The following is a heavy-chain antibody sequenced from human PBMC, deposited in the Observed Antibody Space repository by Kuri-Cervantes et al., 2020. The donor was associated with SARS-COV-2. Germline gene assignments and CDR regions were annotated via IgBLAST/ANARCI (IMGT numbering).Heavy chain of an antibody. J-gene: IGHJ3*02. Sequence: ASVKVSCKASGYTFTDYYMHWVRQAPGQGLEWMGWINPNIGGTNYAQKFQGWVTMTRDTSISTVYMELSRLRSDDTAVYYCERSTPFRRLGVISQGGAFDIWGQGTMVTVSS. D-gene: IGHD3-22*01. V-gene: IGHV1-2*04. CDR2: INPNIGGT. CDR1: GYTFTDYY. CDR3: ERSTPFRRLGVISQGGAFDI.